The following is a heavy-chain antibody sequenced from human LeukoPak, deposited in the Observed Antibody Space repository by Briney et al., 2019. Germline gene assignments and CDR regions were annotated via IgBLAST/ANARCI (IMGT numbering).Heavy chain of an antibody. CDR2: IYSGGST. V-gene: IGHV3-66*01. Sequence: HPGGSLRLSCAASGFTVSSNYMSWVRQAPGKGLEWVSVIYSGGSTYYVDSVKGRFTISRDSSKDTLYLQMSSLRAEDTAVYYCVKEYGGLDYWGQGILVTVSS. D-gene: IGHD4-23*01. CDR3: VKEYGGLDY. J-gene: IGHJ4*02. CDR1: GFTVSSNY.